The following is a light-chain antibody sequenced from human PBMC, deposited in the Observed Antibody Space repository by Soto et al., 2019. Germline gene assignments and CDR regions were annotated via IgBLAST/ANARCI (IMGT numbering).Light chain of an antibody. CDR3: QQYCTAPYT. CDR2: GTS. Sequence: EIVLTQSPGTLSLSPGQRATLSCRASQTVSSNNLAWYQQKPGQAPRLLIYGTSNRASGIPDRLGGSGSVTDFTLTISRLEPEDFAVFNCQQYCTAPYTFGQGTKLEI. V-gene: IGKV3-20*01. J-gene: IGKJ2*01. CDR1: QTVSSNN.